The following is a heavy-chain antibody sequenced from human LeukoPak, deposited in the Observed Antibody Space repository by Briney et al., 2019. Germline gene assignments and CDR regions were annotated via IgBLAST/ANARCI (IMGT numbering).Heavy chain of an antibody. J-gene: IGHJ3*02. Sequence: ASVKVPCKVSGYTLTELSMHWVRQAPGKGLEWMGGFDPEDGETIYAQKFQGRVTITADESTSTAYMELSSLRSEDTAVYYCAGGHTADDAFDIWGQGTMVTVSS. CDR2: FDPEDGET. D-gene: IGHD1-26*01. CDR1: GYTLTELS. CDR3: AGGHTADDAFDI. V-gene: IGHV1-24*01.